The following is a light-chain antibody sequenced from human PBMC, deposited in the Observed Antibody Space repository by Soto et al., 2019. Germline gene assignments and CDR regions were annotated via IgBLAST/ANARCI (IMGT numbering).Light chain of an antibody. J-gene: IGLJ1*01. V-gene: IGLV2-14*01. CDR2: DVT. CDR1: SSDVGGFEY. Sequence: QSVLGQPASVSGSPGQSITISCTGTSSDVGGFEYVSWYQHQPGKAPKPIIYDVTKRPSGVSNRFSGSKSGNTASLTISGIQAEDEGDYYCGSITRSSTSVFGTGTKVTVL. CDR3: GSITRSSTSV.